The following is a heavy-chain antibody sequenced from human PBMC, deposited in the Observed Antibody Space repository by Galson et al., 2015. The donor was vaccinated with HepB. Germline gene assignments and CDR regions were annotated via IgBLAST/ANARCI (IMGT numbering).Heavy chain of an antibody. V-gene: IGHV3-33*01. CDR2: IWYDGSNK. CDR1: GFTFNTYG. J-gene: IGHJ6*02. CDR3: ARATSHYYYYYYGMDI. Sequence: SLRLSCAASGFTFNTYGMHWVRQAPGKGLEWVAGIWYDGSNKYYADSVKGRFTISRDNSKNTLYLQMNSLRAEDTAVYYCARATSHYYYYYYGMDIWGQGTTVTVSS.